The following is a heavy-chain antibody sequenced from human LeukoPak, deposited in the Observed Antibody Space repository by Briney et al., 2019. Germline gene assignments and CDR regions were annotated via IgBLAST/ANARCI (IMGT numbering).Heavy chain of an antibody. J-gene: IGHJ2*01. D-gene: IGHD6-6*01. CDR2: INHSGST. CDR1: GVSISSSNSY. CDR3: ATKRDGSSSSSVDWYFDL. Sequence: PSETLSLTCTVSGVSISSSNSYWGWIRQPPGKGLEWIGEINHSGSTNYNPSLKSRVTISVDTSKNQFSLKLSPVTAADTAVYYCATKRDGSSSSSVDWYFDLWGRGTLVTVSS. V-gene: IGHV4-39*07.